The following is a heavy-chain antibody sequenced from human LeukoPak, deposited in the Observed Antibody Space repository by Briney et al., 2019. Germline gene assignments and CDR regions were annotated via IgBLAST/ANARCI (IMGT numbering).Heavy chain of an antibody. J-gene: IGHJ4*02. Sequence: PSESPSLTRALYGGSISSGIYYSGWIRQPPGKGLEWIVSVYFRGKTRTTISVETSKKQSSLKLRSVSTAETAVYFCARLYKLGEYFDYWGQGTLVTVSS. CDR3: ARLYKLGEYFDY. V-gene: IGHV4-39*01. CDR2: VYFRG. D-gene: IGHD3-16*01. CDR1: GGSISSGIYY.